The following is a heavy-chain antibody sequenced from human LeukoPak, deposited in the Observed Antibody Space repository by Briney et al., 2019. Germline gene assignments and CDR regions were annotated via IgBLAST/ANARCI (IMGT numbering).Heavy chain of an antibody. CDR2: IYWDDDK. J-gene: IGHJ3*02. Sequence: SGPTLVNPTQTLTLTCTFSGFSLSTSEVGVGWIRQPPGGALEWLALIYWDDDKRYSPSLRSRLTITKDTPKNQVVLTMTNMDPVDTATYYCAHSPGVDAFDIWGQGTIVTVSS. CDR1: GFSLSTSEVG. V-gene: IGHV2-5*02. D-gene: IGHD2-8*01. CDR3: AHSPGVDAFDI.